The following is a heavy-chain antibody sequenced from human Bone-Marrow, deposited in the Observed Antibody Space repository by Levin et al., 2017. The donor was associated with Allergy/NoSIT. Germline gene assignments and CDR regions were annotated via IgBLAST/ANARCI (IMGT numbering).Heavy chain of an antibody. V-gene: IGHV3-15*07. D-gene: IGHD2-8*01. CDR1: GFTLNNAW. CDR2: FKGKTDGGTT. CDR3: STVRYCTSGVCYARYYYYYGMDV. J-gene: IGHJ6*02. Sequence: GGSLRLSCAVSGFTLNNAWINWVRQAPGKGLEWVGRFKGKTDGGTTDYAAPVKGRFTISRDDSKNMLYLEMNSLKTEDTAVYYCSTVRYCTSGVCYARYYYYYGMDVWGQGTTVTVSS.